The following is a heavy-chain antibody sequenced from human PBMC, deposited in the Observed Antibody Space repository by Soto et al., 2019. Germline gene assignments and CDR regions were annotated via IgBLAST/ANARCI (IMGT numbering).Heavy chain of an antibody. V-gene: IGHV2-5*02. CDR3: APGYSYAHYFVS. J-gene: IGHJ4*02. D-gene: IGHD5-18*01. CDR1: GFSLSTNAVG. CDR2: IYWDDDQ. Sequence: QITLKESGPTLVKPTQTLTLTCTFSGFSLSTNAVGVGWIRQSPGKALEWLALIYWDDDQRYSPSPKRRLTITKDASKKQVVLTMTNMDPLDTATYYCAPGYSYAHYFVSWGQGTLVTVSS.